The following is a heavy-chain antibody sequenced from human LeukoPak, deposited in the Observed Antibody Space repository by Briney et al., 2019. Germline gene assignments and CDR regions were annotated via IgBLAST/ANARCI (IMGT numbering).Heavy chain of an antibody. CDR1: GDSIRHYY. D-gene: IGHD6-25*01. Sequence: SETLSLTCTVSGDSIRHYYWSWIRQPTGKGLEWIAFIHTSGDTNYNPSLKTRATISVDMSKNQFSLRLGSVTAADTAVYYCARHAADYYMDVWGQGTTVTVSS. CDR3: ARHAADYYMDV. J-gene: IGHJ6*03. CDR2: IHTSGDT. V-gene: IGHV4-4*09.